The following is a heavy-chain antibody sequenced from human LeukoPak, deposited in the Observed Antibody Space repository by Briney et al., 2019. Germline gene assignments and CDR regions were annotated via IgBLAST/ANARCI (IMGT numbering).Heavy chain of an antibody. CDR3: ARDNWVDC. J-gene: IGHJ5*01. Sequence: GGSLRLSCAACGFTFSKYSMTWVRQAPGKGLEWVSFIDTSSTTMYYTGSVKGRFTISRDNAKNSLYLQMNRLKVEDTAIYYCARDNWVDCWGQGTLVTVSS. CDR2: IDTSSTTM. CDR1: GFTFSKYS. V-gene: IGHV3-48*04.